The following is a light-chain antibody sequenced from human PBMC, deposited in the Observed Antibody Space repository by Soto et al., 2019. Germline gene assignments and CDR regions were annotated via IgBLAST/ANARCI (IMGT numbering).Light chain of an antibody. J-gene: IGKJ1*01. CDR2: DAS. CDR3: EQYKSYSGT. CDR1: QRISSW. Sequence: DIQMTQSPSTLSASVGDRVTITCRASQRISSWLAWYQQKPGKAPKLLIYDASSLGSGVPSRFSGSGSGTEFTLTISSLQPDDVATYYCEQYKSYSGTFGQGTKVEIK. V-gene: IGKV1-5*01.